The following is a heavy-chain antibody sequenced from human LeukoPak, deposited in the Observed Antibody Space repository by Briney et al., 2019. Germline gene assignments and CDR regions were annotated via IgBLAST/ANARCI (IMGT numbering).Heavy chain of an antibody. Sequence: AGSLRLSCSASGFTFSSYEMNWVRQALGKGLEWVSYISSSGSTIYYADSVKGRFTISRDNAKNSLYLQMNSLRAEDTAVYYCADSSGWYEDAFDIWGQGTMVTVSS. D-gene: IGHD6-19*01. CDR3: ADSSGWYEDAFDI. CDR2: ISSSGSTI. CDR1: GFTFSSYE. V-gene: IGHV3-48*03. J-gene: IGHJ3*02.